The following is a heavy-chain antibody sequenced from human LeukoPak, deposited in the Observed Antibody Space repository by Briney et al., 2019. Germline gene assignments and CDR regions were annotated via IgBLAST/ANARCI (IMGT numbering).Heavy chain of an antibody. CDR2: IYHSGTT. D-gene: IGHD6-19*01. Sequence: PGGSLRLSCATSGFTVSSNYMSWVRQAPGKGLEWVSVIYHSGTTYYADSVKGRFLIFRDTSKNTVDLQMNSLRVEDTAVYYCAGRRSSGWYAYWGQGTLVTVSS. J-gene: IGHJ4*02. CDR1: GFTVSSNY. CDR3: AGRRSSGWYAY. V-gene: IGHV3-53*01.